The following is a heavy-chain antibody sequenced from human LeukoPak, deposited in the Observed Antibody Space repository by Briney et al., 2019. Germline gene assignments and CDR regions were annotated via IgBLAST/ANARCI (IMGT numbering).Heavy chain of an antibody. D-gene: IGHD5-18*01. CDR1: GYTFTDYY. Sequence: ASVTVSFKATGYTFTDYYMHWVRQAPGQGREGMGWINPNSGGTNYAQKFQGRVTMTRDTSISTAYMELSRLKSDDTAVYYCARAERASATSIQLWWGGFDYWGQGTLVTVSS. CDR2: INPNSGGT. J-gene: IGHJ4*02. V-gene: IGHV1-2*02. CDR3: ARAERASATSIQLWWGGFDY.